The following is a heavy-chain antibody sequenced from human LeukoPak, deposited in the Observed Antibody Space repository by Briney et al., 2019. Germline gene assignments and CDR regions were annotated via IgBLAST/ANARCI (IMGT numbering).Heavy chain of an antibody. CDR1: GGSFSGYY. V-gene: IGHV4-34*01. CDR3: ARRTLAAAPDY. Sequence: PSETLSLTCAVYGGSFSGYYWSWIRQPPGKGLEWIGEINHSGSTNYNPSLKSRVTISVDTSKNQFSLKLSSVTAADTAVYYCARRTLAAAPDYWGQGTLVTVSS. CDR2: INHSGST. J-gene: IGHJ4*02. D-gene: IGHD6-13*01.